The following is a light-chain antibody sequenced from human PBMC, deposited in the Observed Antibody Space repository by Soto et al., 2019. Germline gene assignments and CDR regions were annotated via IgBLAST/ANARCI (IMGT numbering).Light chain of an antibody. Sequence: EIVMTQSPATVSVSPVARATLSGRASQSVSSNLAWYQQKPGQAPRLLIYGASTRATDIPVRFSGSGSGTEFTLTISSLQSEDFAVYYCQQYNDWPRTFGQGTKVDIK. J-gene: IGKJ1*01. CDR1: QSVSSN. CDR2: GAS. V-gene: IGKV3-15*01. CDR3: QQYNDWPRT.